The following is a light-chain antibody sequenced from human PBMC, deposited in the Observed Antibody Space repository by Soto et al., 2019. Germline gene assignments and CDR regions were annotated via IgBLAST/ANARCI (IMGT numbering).Light chain of an antibody. CDR3: QQYGSSPPSST. CDR2: DAS. Sequence: EIVLTQSPATLSLSPGERATLSCRASQSVGRHLNWYRQKPGQAPRLLIYDASERATDIPDRFSGRGSGTDFTLTISRLEPEDFAVYYCQQYGSSPPSSTFGQGTRLEIK. J-gene: IGKJ5*01. V-gene: IGKV3-20*01. CDR1: QSVGRH.